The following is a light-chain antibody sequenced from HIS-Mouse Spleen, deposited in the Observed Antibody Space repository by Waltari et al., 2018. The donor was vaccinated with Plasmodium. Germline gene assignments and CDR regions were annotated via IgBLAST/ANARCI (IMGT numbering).Light chain of an antibody. V-gene: IGLV3-27*01. CDR1: VLAKQKY. CDR2: NAS. J-gene: IGLJ3*02. CDR3: YSAADNNRV. Sequence: SYELTQPSSVSVSPGQTARITCPGGVLAKQKYARWFQQKPGQAPVLVIYNASERPSGIPERFSGSSSGTTVTLTISGAQVEDEADYYCYSAADNNRVFGGGTKLTVL.